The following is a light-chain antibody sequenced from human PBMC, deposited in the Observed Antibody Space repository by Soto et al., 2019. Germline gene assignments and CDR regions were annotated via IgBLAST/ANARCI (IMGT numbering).Light chain of an antibody. CDR2: GAS. V-gene: IGKV3-20*01. CDR3: QQYGSSPRT. Sequence: EFMLTQSPGTLSLTPGERATLTCRASQNVSSSYLAWYQQIPGQAPRLLIYGASSRATGIPDRFSGSGSGTDFILTVSRLEPEDFAVYYCQQYGSSPRTFGQGTKVDVK. CDR1: QNVSSSY. J-gene: IGKJ1*01.